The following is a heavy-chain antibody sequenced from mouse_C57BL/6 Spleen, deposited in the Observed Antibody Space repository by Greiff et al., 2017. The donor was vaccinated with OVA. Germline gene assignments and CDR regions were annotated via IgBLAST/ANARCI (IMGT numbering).Heavy chain of an antibody. J-gene: IGHJ1*03. D-gene: IGHD1-1*01. CDR1: GFNITDDY. CDR2: IDPENGDT. Sequence: EVQLQQSGAELVRPGASVKLSCTASGFNITDDYMHWVKQRPEQGLEWIGWIDPENGDTEYASKFQGTATITADTSSNTAYLQLSSLTSEDTAVYYCTQYYGSSYNWYFDVWGTGTTVTVSS. V-gene: IGHV14-4*01. CDR3: TQYYGSSYNWYFDV.